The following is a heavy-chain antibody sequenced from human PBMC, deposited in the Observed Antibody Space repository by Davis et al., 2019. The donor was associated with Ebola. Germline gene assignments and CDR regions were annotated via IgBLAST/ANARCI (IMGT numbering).Heavy chain of an antibody. V-gene: IGHV3-23*01. CDR2: ISGSGGST. Sequence: GESLKISCAASGFTFSSYAMSWVRQAPGKGLEWVSAISGSGGSTYYADSVKGRFTISRDNSKNTLYLQMNRLRAEDTAVYYCAKAHEKGVTGSLVYYYYYGMDVWGKGTTVTVSS. CDR3: AKAHEKGVTGSLVYYYYYGMDV. J-gene: IGHJ6*04. CDR1: GFTFSSYA. D-gene: IGHD3-10*01.